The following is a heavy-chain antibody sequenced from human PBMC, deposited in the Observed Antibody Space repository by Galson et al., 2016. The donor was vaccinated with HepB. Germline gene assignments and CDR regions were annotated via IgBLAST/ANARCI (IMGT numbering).Heavy chain of an antibody. Sequence: SLRLSCAASGFTFSSYDMHWVRQVTGKGLEWVSAINTPGDTYYPGSVKGRFIISRENAKNSLYLQMNSLRAGDTAVYYCARSRSGWYKDGMDVWGQGTTVTVSS. CDR1: GFTFSSYD. CDR3: ARSRSGWYKDGMDV. CDR2: INTPGDT. D-gene: IGHD6-19*01. V-gene: IGHV3-13*01. J-gene: IGHJ6*02.